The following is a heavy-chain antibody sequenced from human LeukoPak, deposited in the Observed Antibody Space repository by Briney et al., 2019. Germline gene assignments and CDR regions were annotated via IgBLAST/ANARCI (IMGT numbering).Heavy chain of an antibody. J-gene: IGHJ6*02. V-gene: IGHV3-23*01. CDR1: GFIFSSYS. Sequence: GGSLRLSCAASGFIFSSYSMSWVRQAPGKGLEWVSVITGSGGNTYYADSVKGRFTISKDNSKNTVYLQMSSLRVDDTAVYYCARLNWNYLYYYYGMDVWGQGTTVTVSS. CDR2: ITGSGGNT. D-gene: IGHD1-7*01. CDR3: ARLNWNYLYYYYGMDV.